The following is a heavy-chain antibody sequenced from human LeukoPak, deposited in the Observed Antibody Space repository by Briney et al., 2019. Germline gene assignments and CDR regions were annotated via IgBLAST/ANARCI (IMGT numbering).Heavy chain of an antibody. D-gene: IGHD6-13*01. J-gene: IGHJ4*02. CDR2: IYTSGST. CDR1: GGSISSGSYF. Sequence: SETLSLTCTVSGGSISSGSYFWTWIRQPAGKGLEWIGHIYTSGSTSYNSSLKSRVTISVDTSKNQFSLKLSSVTAADTAVYYCARGAAAGYFDYWGQGTLVTVSS. V-gene: IGHV4-61*09. CDR3: ARGAAAGYFDY.